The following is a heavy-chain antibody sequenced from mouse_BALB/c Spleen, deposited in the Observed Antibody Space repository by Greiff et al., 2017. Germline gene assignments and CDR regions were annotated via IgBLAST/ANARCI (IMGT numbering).Heavy chain of an antibody. CDR2: INPSSGYT. J-gene: IGHJ3*01. V-gene: IGHV1-4*02. CDR1: GYTFTSYT. CDR3: ARDGYFRFAY. Sequence: QVQLQQSAAELARPGASVKMSCKASGYTFTSYTMHWVQQRPGQGLEWIGYINPSSGYTEYNQKFKDKTTLTADKSSSTAYLQLSSLTSEDSAVYYCARDGYFRFAYWGQGTRVTVSA. D-gene: IGHD2-3*01.